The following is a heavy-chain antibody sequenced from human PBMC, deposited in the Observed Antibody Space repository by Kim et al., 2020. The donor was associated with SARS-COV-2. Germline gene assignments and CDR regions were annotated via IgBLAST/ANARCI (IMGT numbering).Heavy chain of an antibody. CDR1: GYTLTELS. Sequence: ASVKVSCKVSGYTLTELSMHWVRQAPGKGLEWMGGFDPEDGETIYAQKFQGRVTMTEDTSTDTAYMELSSLRSEDTAVYYCATGFQRGYSGLGTVLYFDYWGQGTLVTVSS. D-gene: IGHD5-12*01. CDR2: FDPEDGET. V-gene: IGHV1-24*01. CDR3: ATGFQRGYSGLGTVLYFDY. J-gene: IGHJ4*02.